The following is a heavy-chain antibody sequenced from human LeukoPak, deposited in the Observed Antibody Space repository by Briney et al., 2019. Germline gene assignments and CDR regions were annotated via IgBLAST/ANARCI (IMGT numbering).Heavy chain of an antibody. CDR2: ISSGGGAT. CDR3: ARGYCSGGSCSTYGMDV. Sequence: GGSLRLSCAASGFTFSSYAMNWVRRAPGEGLEWVSAISSGGGATYYADSVKGRFTISRDNSKNTLYLQLNILRADDTALYYCARGYCSGGSCSTYGMDVWGQGTTVTVSS. D-gene: IGHD2-15*01. J-gene: IGHJ6*02. CDR1: GFTFSSYA. V-gene: IGHV3-23*01.